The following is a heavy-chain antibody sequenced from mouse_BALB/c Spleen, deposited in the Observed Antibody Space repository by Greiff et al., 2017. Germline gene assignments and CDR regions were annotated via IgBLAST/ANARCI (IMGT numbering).Heavy chain of an antibody. Sequence: QVQLQQSGPGLVAPSQSLSITCTVSGFSLTGYGVNWVRQPPGKGLEWLGMIWGDGSTDYNSALKSRLSISKDNSKSQVFLKMNSLQTDDTARYYCARYGSSSWFAYWGQGTLVTVSA. CDR1: GFSLTGYG. V-gene: IGHV2-6-7*01. J-gene: IGHJ3*01. CDR2: IWGDGST. CDR3: ARYGSSSWFAY. D-gene: IGHD1-1*01.